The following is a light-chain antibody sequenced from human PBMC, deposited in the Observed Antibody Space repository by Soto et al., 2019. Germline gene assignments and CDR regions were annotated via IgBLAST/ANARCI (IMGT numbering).Light chain of an antibody. CDR1: SSDVGGFNY. CDR2: DVT. Sequence: QSALTQPASVSGSPGQSIAISCTGTSSDVGGFNYGSWYQQHPGKAPKLLIYDVTSRPSGVSDRFSGSKSANTASLTISGLQAEDEADYYCASYTTSSTYVFGTGTKVTVL. J-gene: IGLJ1*01. V-gene: IGLV2-14*03. CDR3: ASYTTSSTYV.